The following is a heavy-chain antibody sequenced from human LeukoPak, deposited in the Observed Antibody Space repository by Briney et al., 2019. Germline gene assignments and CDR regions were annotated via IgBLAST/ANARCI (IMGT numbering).Heavy chain of an antibody. J-gene: IGHJ5*02. D-gene: IGHD6-19*01. V-gene: IGHV5-10-1*01. CDR3: AGLIPADSSGWYNWFDP. CDR1: GYSFTSYW. Sequence: GESLEISCKGSGYSFTSYWISWVRQMPGKGLEWMGRIDPSDSYTNYSPSFQGHVTISADKSISTAYLQWSSLKASDTAMYYCAGLIPADSSGWYNWFDPWGQGTLVTVSS. CDR2: IDPSDSYT.